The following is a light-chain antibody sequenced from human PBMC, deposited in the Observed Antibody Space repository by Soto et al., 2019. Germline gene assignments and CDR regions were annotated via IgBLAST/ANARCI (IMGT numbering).Light chain of an antibody. CDR2: DSN. CDR1: TSNIGNNY. J-gene: IGLJ3*02. Sequence: QAVVTQPPSVSAAPGQKVTSSCSGSTSNIGNNYVSWYQQFPGTAPKLLIYDSNKRPSGILDRFSGSKSGTSATLGITGLQTGDEATYYCATWDSSLGGGVFGGGTKLTVL. V-gene: IGLV1-51*01. CDR3: ATWDSSLGGGV.